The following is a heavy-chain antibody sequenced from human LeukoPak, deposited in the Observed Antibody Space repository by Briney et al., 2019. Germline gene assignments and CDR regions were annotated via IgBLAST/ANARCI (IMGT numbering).Heavy chain of an antibody. CDR2: IDYSGST. D-gene: IGHD7-27*01. J-gene: IGHJ2*01. CDR3: ARDPNWGSHWYFDL. CDR1: GGSISSSSYY. V-gene: IGHV4-39*07. Sequence: PSETLSLTCTVSGGSISSSSYYWGWIRQPPGKGLEWIGSIDYSGSTYYNLSLKSRVTISVDTSKNQFSLKLSSVTAADTAVYYCARDPNWGSHWYFDLWGRGTLVTVSS.